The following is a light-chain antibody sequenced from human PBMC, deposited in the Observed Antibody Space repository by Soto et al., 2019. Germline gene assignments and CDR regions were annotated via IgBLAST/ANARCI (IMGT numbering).Light chain of an antibody. CDR2: GAS. CDR1: QSISSD. J-gene: IGKJ4*01. V-gene: IGKV3-20*01. CDR3: QQYGSSPLT. Sequence: EVVMTQSPATLSVSPGERATLSCRASQSISSDLAWYQQKPGQGPRLLIYGASSRATGVPDRFSGSGSGTDFTLTINRLEPEDFAVYFCQQYGSSPLTFGGGTKV.